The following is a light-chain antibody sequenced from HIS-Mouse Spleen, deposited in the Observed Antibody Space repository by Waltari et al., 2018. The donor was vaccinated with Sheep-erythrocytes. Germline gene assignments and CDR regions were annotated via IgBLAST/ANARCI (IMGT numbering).Light chain of an antibody. V-gene: IGLV2-11*01. Sequence: QSALTQPRSVSGSPGPSVTISCTGTSSDVGGSHSVSWYQQHPGKAPKLMIYDVSKRPSGVPDRFSGSKSGNTASLTISGLQAEDEADYYCCSYAGSYNHVFATGTKVTVL. CDR1: SSDVGGSHS. CDR3: CSYAGSYNHV. CDR2: DVS. J-gene: IGLJ1*01.